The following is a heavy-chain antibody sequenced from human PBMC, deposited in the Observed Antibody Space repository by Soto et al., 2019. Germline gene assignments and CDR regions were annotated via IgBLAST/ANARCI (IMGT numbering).Heavy chain of an antibody. Sequence: ASVKVTCKASGYTFTSYGISWVRQAPGQGLEWMGWISAYNGNTNYAQKLQGRVTMTTDTSTSTAYMELRSLRSDDTAVYYCAATVTTSTPFDYWGQGTLVTVSS. J-gene: IGHJ4*02. CDR2: ISAYNGNT. V-gene: IGHV1-18*01. CDR3: AATVTTSTPFDY. D-gene: IGHD4-17*01. CDR1: GYTFTSYG.